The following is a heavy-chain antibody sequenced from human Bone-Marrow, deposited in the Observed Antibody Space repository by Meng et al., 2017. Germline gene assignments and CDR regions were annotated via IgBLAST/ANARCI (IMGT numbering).Heavy chain of an antibody. CDR2: IYYSGST. Sequence: SETLSLTCTVSGGSISSSSYYWGWIRQPPGKGLEWIGSIYYSGSTYYNPSLKSRVTISVDTSKNQFSLKLSSVTAADTDVYYCARVRFLFDSSGYRVFDYWGQGTQVTVSS. D-gene: IGHD3-22*01. V-gene: IGHV4-39*07. CDR1: GGSISSSSYY. J-gene: IGHJ4*02. CDR3: ARVRFLFDSSGYRVFDY.